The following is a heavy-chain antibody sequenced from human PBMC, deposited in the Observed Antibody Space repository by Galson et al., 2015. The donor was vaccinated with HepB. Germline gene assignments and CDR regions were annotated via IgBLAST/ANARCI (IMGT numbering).Heavy chain of an antibody. D-gene: IGHD5-24*01. CDR1: GGTFSSYA. J-gene: IGHJ2*01. CDR3: ARLSEMAIIAGWYFDL. Sequence: SVKVSCKASGGTFSSYAISWVRQAPGQGLEWMGGISPIFGTADYAQKFQGRVTITADESTNTAYMELSSLRSEDTAIYYCARLSEMAIIAGWYFDLWGRGTLVTVSS. CDR2: ISPIFGTA. V-gene: IGHV1-69*13.